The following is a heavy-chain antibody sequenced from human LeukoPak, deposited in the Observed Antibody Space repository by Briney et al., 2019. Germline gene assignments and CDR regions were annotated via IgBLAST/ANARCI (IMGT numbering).Heavy chain of an antibody. CDR1: GGSISSYY. CDR2: IYYSGST. Sequence: PSETLSLTSTVSGGSISSYYWSWIRQPPGKGLEWIGYIYYSGSTNYNPSLKSRVTISVDTSKNQFSLKLSSVTAADTAVYYCARVRVDYFDYWGQGTLVTVSS. J-gene: IGHJ4*02. D-gene: IGHD3-3*01. CDR3: ARVRVDYFDY. V-gene: IGHV4-59*01.